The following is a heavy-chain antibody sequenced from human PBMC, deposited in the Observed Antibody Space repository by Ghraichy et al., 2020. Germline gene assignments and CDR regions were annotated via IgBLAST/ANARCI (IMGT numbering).Heavy chain of an antibody. CDR1: GYTFNTKW. CDR2: MYPDDSDT. CDR3: ARARSGSYYSAVDY. V-gene: IGHV5-51*01. Sequence: GESLNISCKGSGYTFNTKWIAWVRQTPGKGLEWVGIMYPDDSDTRYSPSLEGQVTISIDKSISTAYLQWSSLRASDTGMYYCARARSGSYYSAVDYWGQGTLVTVSS. J-gene: IGHJ4*02. D-gene: IGHD3-10*01.